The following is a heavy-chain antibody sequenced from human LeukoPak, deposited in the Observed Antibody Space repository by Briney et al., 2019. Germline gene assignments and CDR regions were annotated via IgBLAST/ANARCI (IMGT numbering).Heavy chain of an antibody. V-gene: IGHV4-34*01. Sequence: PSETLSLTCTVSGGSISSYYWSWIRQPPGKGLEWIGEINHSGSTNYNPSLKSRVTISVDTSKNQFSLKLSSVTAADTAAYYCARSDYLVVTAYDAFDIWGQGTMVTVSS. CDR3: ARSDYLVVTAYDAFDI. CDR2: INHSGST. D-gene: IGHD2-21*02. J-gene: IGHJ3*02. CDR1: GGSISSYY.